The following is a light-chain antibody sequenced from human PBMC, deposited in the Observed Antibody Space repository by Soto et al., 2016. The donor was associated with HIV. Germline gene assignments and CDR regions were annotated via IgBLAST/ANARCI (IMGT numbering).Light chain of an antibody. CDR3: QQYNSHSPWT. V-gene: IGKV1-5*03. Sequence: DIQMTQSPSTLSASVGDTVTITCRASHSVSRWLAWYQQKPGKAPKLLMSKASSLESGVPFRFSGSGSGTEFTLTIGSLQPDDFATYYCQQYNSHSPWTFGQGTKVEIK. CDR2: KAS. J-gene: IGKJ1*01. CDR1: HSVSRW.